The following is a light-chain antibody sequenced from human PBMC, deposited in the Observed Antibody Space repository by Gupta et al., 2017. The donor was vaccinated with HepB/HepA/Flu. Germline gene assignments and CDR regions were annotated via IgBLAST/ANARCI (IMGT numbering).Light chain of an antibody. CDR3: QGWDSSSDRRV. Sequence: SPVLPPPPSASVAPGPTARIPGGGKNIGSKSVNWYQQKPGQAPVLVVFDDRDRPSGIPERFSGSNSGNTATLTISRVEAGDEADYYCQGWDSSSDRRVFGTGTKVTVL. CDR1: NIGSKS. J-gene: IGLJ1*01. CDR2: DDR. V-gene: IGLV3-21*02.